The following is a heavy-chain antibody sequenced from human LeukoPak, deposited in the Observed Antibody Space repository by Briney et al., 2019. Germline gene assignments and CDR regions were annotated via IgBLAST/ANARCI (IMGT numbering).Heavy chain of an antibody. D-gene: IGHD3-22*01. J-gene: IGHJ6*03. CDR1: GFTFSTYW. CDR2: IKQDGSKN. Sequence: LTGGSLRLSCVASGFTFSTYWMSWVRQAPGKGLEWVANIKQDGSKNYYVESVKGRFTISRDNAKNSLYLQIDSLRAEDTAVYYCARDPYSGYYGTYYYYMDVWGKGTTVTISS. V-gene: IGHV3-7*01. CDR3: ARDPYSGYYGTYYYYMDV.